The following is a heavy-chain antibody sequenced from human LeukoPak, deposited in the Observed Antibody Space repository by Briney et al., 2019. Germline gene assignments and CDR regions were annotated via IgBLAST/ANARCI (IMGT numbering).Heavy chain of an antibody. CDR3: AKGRGYCTGGSCYSDY. V-gene: IGHV3-23*01. CDR1: GFTFSNYA. D-gene: IGHD2-15*01. CDR2: ISGSDGST. Sequence: GGSLRLSCTASGFTFSNYAMSWVRQAPGKGLEWVSTISGSDGSTYYADSVKGRFTISRDNSKNTLYLQMNSLRVEDTAIYYCAKGRGYCTGGSCYSDYWGQGTLITVSS. J-gene: IGHJ4*02.